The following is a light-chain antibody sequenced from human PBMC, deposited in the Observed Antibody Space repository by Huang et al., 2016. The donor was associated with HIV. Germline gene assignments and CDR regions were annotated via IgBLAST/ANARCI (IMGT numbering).Light chain of an antibody. CDR3: QQYNNWPPWT. Sequence: EIVMTQSPATLSVSPGERATLSCRASQSITSNLAWYQQKPGQAPRLLIYASSTRATVIPARFSGSGSGTEFTLSISSLQSEDFAVYYCQQYNNWPPWTFGQRTKVEIK. CDR2: ASS. J-gene: IGKJ1*01. V-gene: IGKV3-15*01. CDR1: QSITSN.